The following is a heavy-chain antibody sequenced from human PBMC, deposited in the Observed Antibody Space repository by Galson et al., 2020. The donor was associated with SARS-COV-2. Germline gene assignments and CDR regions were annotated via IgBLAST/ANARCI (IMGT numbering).Heavy chain of an antibody. CDR3: ARDIGFGELLNWFDP. V-gene: IGHV4-39*02. J-gene: IGHJ5*02. Sequence: SETLSLTCTVSGASISSPTYYWGWIRQPPGKGLEWIGSIYSSGSTDYNPSLKSRVTISVATSKIQFSLNLSSVTAADTAVYYCARDIGFGELLNWFDPWGQGTLVTVSS. CDR2: IYSSGST. D-gene: IGHD3-10*01. CDR1: GASISSPTYY.